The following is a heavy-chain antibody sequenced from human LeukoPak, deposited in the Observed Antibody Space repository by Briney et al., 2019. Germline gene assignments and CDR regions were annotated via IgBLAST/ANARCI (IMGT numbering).Heavy chain of an antibody. J-gene: IGHJ4*02. Sequence: GGSLRLSCAASGFTFSSYGMHWVRQAPGKGLEWVAVIWYDGSNKYYADSVKGRFTISRDNSKNTLYLQMNSLRAEDTAVYYCARGVWLDYHFDYWGQGTLVTVSS. CDR1: GFTFSSYG. CDR2: IWYDGSNK. V-gene: IGHV3-33*01. D-gene: IGHD3-22*01. CDR3: ARGVWLDYHFDY.